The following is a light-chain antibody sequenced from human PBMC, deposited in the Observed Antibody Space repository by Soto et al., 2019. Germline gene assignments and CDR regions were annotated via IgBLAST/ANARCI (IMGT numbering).Light chain of an antibody. V-gene: IGKV3-20*01. CDR2: GAS. Sequence: EIVMRQSPATLSVSPGERATLSCRASQSVSSSSYLAWYQQRPGQAPRLLIYGASSRATGIPDRFSGSGSGTDFTLTINRLEPEDFAVYYCQQYGSSPPITFGPGTRLEIK. CDR1: QSVSSSSY. CDR3: QQYGSSPPIT. J-gene: IGKJ5*01.